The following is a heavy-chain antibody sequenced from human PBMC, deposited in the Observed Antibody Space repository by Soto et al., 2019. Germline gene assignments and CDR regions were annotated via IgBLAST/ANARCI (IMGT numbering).Heavy chain of an antibody. CDR2: ISGNGGNT. V-gene: IGHV3-23*01. CDR1: GLTFSSNA. J-gene: IGHJ4*02. Sequence: GGSLRLSCEVSGLTFSSNAMSWVRQAPGKGLQWVSSISGNGGNTNYADSVKGRFTTSRDNSNSTLYLQMNSLGAEDTAVYYCAKLINNDSDHWGQGTLVTVSS. CDR3: AKLINNDSDH.